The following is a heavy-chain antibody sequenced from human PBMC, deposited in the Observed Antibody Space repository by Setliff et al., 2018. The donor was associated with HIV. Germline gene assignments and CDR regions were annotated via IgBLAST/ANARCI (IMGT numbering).Heavy chain of an antibody. J-gene: IGHJ4*02. D-gene: IGHD3-22*01. CDR3: ARDVRSGYYLSPFDY. V-gene: IGHV3-21*01. CDR2: ISSSSSYI. CDR1: GFTFSSYS. Sequence: GGSLRLSCAASGFTFSSYSMNWVRQAPGKGLEWVSSISSSSSYIYYADSVKGRFTISRDNAKNSLYLQMNSLRAEDTAVYYCARDVRSGYYLSPFDYWGQGTLVTVS.